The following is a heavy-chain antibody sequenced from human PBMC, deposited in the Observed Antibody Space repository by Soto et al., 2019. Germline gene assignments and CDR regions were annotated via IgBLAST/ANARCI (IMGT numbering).Heavy chain of an antibody. Sequence: SETLSLTCTVSGGSISSSSYYWGWIRQPPGKGLEWIGSIYYSGSTYYNPSLKSRVTISVDTSKNQFSLKLSSVTAADTAVYYCARHNHGSGSVRAQNWFDPWGQGTLVTVSS. V-gene: IGHV4-39*01. CDR2: IYYSGST. CDR3: ARHNHGSGSVRAQNWFDP. D-gene: IGHD1-26*01. J-gene: IGHJ5*02. CDR1: GGSISSSSYY.